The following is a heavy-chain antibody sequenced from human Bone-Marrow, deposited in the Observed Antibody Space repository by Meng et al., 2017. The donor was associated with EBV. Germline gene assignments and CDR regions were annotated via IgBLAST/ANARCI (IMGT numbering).Heavy chain of an antibody. CDR2: IYYSGST. CDR1: CGSISSGGYY. D-gene: IGHD4-17*01. J-gene: IGHJ4*02. Sequence: QGLLQGSGPRLVKPSTTLALTVADSCGSISSGGYYWSWIRQPPGKGLEWIGYIYYSGSTYYNPSLKSRVTISVDTSKNQFSLKLSSVTAADTAVYYCARADDGDYYFDYWGQGTLVTVSS. V-gene: IGHV4-30-4*01. CDR3: ARADDGDYYFDY.